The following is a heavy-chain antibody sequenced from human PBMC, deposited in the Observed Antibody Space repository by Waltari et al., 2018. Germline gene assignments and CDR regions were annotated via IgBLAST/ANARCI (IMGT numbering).Heavy chain of an antibody. CDR1: GFGLNAYY. CDR2: VIPGADGI. CDR3: ARSIVSDMNDAVQF. J-gene: IGHJ3*01. Sequence: QVQLVQAGAGVRKPGAAVKISCRPSGFGLNAYYVQWVRKAPGQGLEWMGVVIPGADGITYAQRFQDKLTMTRDTATRTVFMELNNRGSDDSAVYYCARSIVSDMNDAVQFWGQGTRVTVSS. D-gene: IGHD1-26*01. V-gene: IGHV1-46*02.